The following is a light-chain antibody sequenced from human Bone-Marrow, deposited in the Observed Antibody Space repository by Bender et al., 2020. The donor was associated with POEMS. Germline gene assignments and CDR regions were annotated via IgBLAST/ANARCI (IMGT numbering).Light chain of an antibody. CDR3: QSYDNSLGGWV. CDR1: SSDVGGYNY. V-gene: IGLV2-14*03. Sequence: QSALTQPASVSGSPGQSITISCTGTSSDVGGYNYVSWYQQHPGKAPKLMIYDVSNRPSGVSNRFSGSKSGNTASLAISRLQAEDEADYYCQSYDNSLGGWVFGGGTKLTVL. J-gene: IGLJ3*02. CDR2: DVS.